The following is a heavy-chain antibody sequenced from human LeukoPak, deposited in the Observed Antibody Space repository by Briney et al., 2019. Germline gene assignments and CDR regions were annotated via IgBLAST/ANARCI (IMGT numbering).Heavy chain of an antibody. CDR1: GFTFSSYW. Sequence: PGGSLRLSCAASGFTFSSYWMHWVRQAPGKGLVWVSHINTDGSNTNYADSVKGRFTISRDNAKNTLYLEMNSLRAEDTAVYFCARVRVGETRDFDYWGQGTLVTVSS. D-gene: IGHD1-26*01. J-gene: IGHJ4*02. CDR2: INTDGSNT. V-gene: IGHV3-74*01. CDR3: ARVRVGETRDFDY.